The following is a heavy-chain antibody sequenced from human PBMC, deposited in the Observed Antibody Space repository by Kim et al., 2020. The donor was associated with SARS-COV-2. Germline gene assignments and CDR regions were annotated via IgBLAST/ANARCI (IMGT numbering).Heavy chain of an antibody. D-gene: IGHD6-19*01. V-gene: IGHV3-9*01. J-gene: IGHJ6*03. CDR3: AKEAGYSSLYYYYYMDV. Sequence: SVTGRFTISRDNAKNSLYLQMNSLGAEDTALYYCAKEAGYSSLYYYYYMDVWGKGTTVTVSS.